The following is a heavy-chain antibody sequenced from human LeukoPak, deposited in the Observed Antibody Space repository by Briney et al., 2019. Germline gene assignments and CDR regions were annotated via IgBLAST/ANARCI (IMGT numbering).Heavy chain of an antibody. Sequence: SETLSLTCTVSGGSISSYYWSWIRQPPGKGLEWIGYIYYSGSTNYNPSLKSRVTISVDTSKNQFSLKLSSVTAADTAVYYCARVVHDYVWGSYRASNWFDPWGQGTLVTVSS. CDR1: GGSISSYY. CDR3: ARVVHDYVWGSYRASNWFDP. J-gene: IGHJ5*02. V-gene: IGHV4-59*01. CDR2: IYYSGST. D-gene: IGHD3-16*02.